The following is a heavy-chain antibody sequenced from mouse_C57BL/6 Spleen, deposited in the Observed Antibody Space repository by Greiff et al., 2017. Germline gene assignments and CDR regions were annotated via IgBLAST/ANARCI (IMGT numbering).Heavy chain of an antibody. CDR3: ARDDFYYAMDY. Sequence: EVQGVESGGGLVKPGGSLKLSCAASGFTFSSYAMSWVRQTPEKRLEWVATISDGGSYTYYPDNVKGRFTISRDNAKNNLYLQMSHLKSEDTAMYYCARDDFYYAMDYWGQRTSVTVSS. CDR2: ISDGGSYT. CDR1: GFTFSSYA. J-gene: IGHJ4*01. V-gene: IGHV5-4*01.